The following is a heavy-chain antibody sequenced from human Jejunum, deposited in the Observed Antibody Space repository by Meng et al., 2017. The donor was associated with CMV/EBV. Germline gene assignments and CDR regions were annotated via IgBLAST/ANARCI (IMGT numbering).Heavy chain of an antibody. CDR2: LPPTRGGA. Sequence: FPGPYIPLVRHPPGHGLEWLGSLPPTRGGAPYAQKFPGRVPMTRDTSISTAYMELNRLRSDDTAVYYCASQGYDFWSGYYAFDIWGQGTKVTVSS. CDR1: FPGPY. J-gene: IGHJ3*02. D-gene: IGHD3-3*01. V-gene: IGHV1-2*02. CDR3: ASQGYDFWSGYYAFDI.